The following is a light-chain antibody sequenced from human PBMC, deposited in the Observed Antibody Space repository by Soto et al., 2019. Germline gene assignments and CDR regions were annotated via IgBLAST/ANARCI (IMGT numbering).Light chain of an antibody. V-gene: IGKV3-11*01. CDR1: ESVSRY. J-gene: IGKJ4*01. CDR2: DAS. CDR3: QQSSNWPST. Sequence: EIVLTQSPATLSLSPGNRATLSCRASESVSRYLAWYQQKPGQAPRLLIYDASNRATGIPARFRGSGSGTDFTLTITSLEPEDFAVYYCQQSSNWPSTFGGGTKVEIK.